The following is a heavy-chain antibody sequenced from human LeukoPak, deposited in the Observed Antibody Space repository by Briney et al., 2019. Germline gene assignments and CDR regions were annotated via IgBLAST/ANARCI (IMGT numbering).Heavy chain of an antibody. CDR3: ARDLYYYGSGSYYYGMDV. V-gene: IGHV1-46*01. D-gene: IGHD3-10*01. Sequence: ASVKVSCKASGYTFTSYYMHWVRQAPGQGLEWMGIINPSGSSTTYAQKFQGRVTMTRETSTSIVYMELSSLRSEDTAVYYCARDLYYYGSGSYYYGMDVWGQGTTVTVSS. CDR2: INPSGSST. CDR1: GYTFTSYY. J-gene: IGHJ6*02.